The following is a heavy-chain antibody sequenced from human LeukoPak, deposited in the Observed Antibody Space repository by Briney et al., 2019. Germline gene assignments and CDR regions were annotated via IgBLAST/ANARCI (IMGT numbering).Heavy chain of an antibody. CDR3: AKGTGIVGATSDAFDI. Sequence: DPGGSLRLSCAASGVTFSSYAMSWVRQAPGKGLEWVSAISGSGGSTYYADSVKGRFTISRDNSKNTLYLQMNSLRAEDTAVYYCAKGTGIVGATSDAFDIWGQGTMVTVSS. V-gene: IGHV3-23*01. CDR2: ISGSGGST. D-gene: IGHD1-26*01. J-gene: IGHJ3*02. CDR1: GVTFSSYA.